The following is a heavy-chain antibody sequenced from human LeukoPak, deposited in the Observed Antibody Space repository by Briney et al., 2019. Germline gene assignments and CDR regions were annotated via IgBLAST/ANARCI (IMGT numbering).Heavy chain of an antibody. CDR1: GYSINSAYY. CDR3: ARGAPVRLLWFGESGGTFYYYYYMDV. CDR2: MYHSGST. Sequence: SETLSLTCTVSGYSINSAYYWGWIRQPPGKGLEWIGSMYHSGSTNYNPSLKSRVTISVDTSKNQFSLKLSSVTAADTAVYYCARGAPVRLLWFGESGGTFYYYYYMDVWGKGTTVTVSS. D-gene: IGHD3-10*01. J-gene: IGHJ6*03. V-gene: IGHV4-38-2*02.